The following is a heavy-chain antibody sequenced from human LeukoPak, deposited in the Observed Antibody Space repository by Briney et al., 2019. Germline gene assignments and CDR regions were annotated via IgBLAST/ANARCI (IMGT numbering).Heavy chain of an antibody. D-gene: IGHD3-9*01. J-gene: IGHJ4*02. CDR2: IHNDGSST. V-gene: IGHV3-74*01. CDR3: ARGMYYDILTGPLGFDY. Sequence: GGSLRLSCAASGFTFSRYWMHWVRQAPGTGLVWVSRIHNDGSSTSYADSVKGRFTISRDNAKNTVYLQMNSLRAEDTAVYYCARGMYYDILTGPLGFDYWGQGTLVTVSS. CDR1: GFTFSRYW.